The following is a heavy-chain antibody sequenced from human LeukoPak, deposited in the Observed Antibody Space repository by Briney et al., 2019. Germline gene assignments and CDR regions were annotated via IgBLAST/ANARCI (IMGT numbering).Heavy chain of an antibody. CDR3: ARGTRSVDIVVVVAAPGDWFDP. Sequence: PSETLSLTCAVYDGSFSAYHWSWIRQPPGKGLEWIGEINHSGSTNYNPSLKSRVTISVDTSKNQFSLKLSSVTTADTAVYYCARGTRSVDIVVVVAAPGDWFDPWGQGTLVTVSS. V-gene: IGHV4-34*01. CDR2: INHSGST. CDR1: DGSFSAYH. D-gene: IGHD2-15*01. J-gene: IGHJ5*02.